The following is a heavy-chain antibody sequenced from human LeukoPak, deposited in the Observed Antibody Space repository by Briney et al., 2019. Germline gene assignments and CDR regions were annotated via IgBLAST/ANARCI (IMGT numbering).Heavy chain of an antibody. CDR1: GGSIGSYY. D-gene: IGHD3-10*01. V-gene: IGHV4-59*01. Sequence: SETLSLTCTVSGGSIGSYYWSWIRQPPGKGLEWVGYVYYSGSINYNPSLKSRVTISLDTAKNHFSLELRSVTAADTAVYFCARFSGSYTWFFDLWGRGTLVTVSS. J-gene: IGHJ2*01. CDR2: VYYSGSI. CDR3: ARFSGSYTWFFDL.